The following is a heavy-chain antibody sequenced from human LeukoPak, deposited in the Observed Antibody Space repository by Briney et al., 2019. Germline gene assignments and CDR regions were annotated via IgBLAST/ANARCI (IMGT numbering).Heavy chain of an antibody. D-gene: IGHD6-13*01. Sequence: ASVEVSCKASGYTFTSYGISWMRQAPGQGLEWMGWISAYNGNTNYAQKLQGRVTMTTDTSTSTAYMELRSLRSDDTAVYYCARVGGYSSSWYFDYWGQGTLVTVSS. CDR1: GYTFTSYG. CDR3: ARVGGYSSSWYFDY. J-gene: IGHJ4*02. V-gene: IGHV1-18*01. CDR2: ISAYNGNT.